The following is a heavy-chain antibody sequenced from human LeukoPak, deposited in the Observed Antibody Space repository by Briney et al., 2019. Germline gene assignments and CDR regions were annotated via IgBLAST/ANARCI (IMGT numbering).Heavy chain of an antibody. CDR1: GGSFSGYY. V-gene: IGHV4-34*01. J-gene: IGHJ3*02. CDR3: ARVVQGFDDFEI. CDR2: INHSGST. Sequence: SETLSLTCAVYGGSFSGYYWSWIRQPPGKGLEWIGEINHSGSTNYNPSLKNRVTISVDTSKNQFSLKLSSVTAADTAVYYCARVVQGFDDFEIWVQGTMVAVSS. D-gene: IGHD2-2*01.